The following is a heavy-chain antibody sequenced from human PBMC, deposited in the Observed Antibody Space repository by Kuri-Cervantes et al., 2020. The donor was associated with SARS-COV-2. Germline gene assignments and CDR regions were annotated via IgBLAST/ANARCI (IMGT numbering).Heavy chain of an antibody. Sequence: GGSLRLSCAASGFTFSSYAMHWVRQAPGKGLEYVSAISSNGGSTYYADSVKGRFTISRDNSKNTLYLQMGSLRAEDMAVYYCARVARSGSSSQVLYGLGYFHHMDVWGNGTTVTVSS. V-gene: IGHV3-64*02. D-gene: IGHD3-16*01. CDR3: ARVARSGSSSQVLYGLGYFHHMDV. CDR1: GFTFSSYA. CDR2: ISSNGGST. J-gene: IGHJ6*03.